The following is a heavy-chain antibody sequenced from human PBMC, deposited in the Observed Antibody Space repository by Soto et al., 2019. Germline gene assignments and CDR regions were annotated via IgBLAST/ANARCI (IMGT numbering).Heavy chain of an antibody. V-gene: IGHV3-23*01. CDR1: GFTFSSYA. CDR3: AKATRRFLDTYAMDV. CDR2: ISGSGAST. D-gene: IGHD3-3*01. Sequence: EVQLLESGGGLAQPGGSLRLSCAASGFTFSSYAMSWVRQGPGKGLEWVSAISGSGASTFYTDSVKGRFTVSRNNSKNTLYPQMNRVSAEHTAVYYCAKATRRFLDTYAMDVWGQGATVAVSS. J-gene: IGHJ6*01.